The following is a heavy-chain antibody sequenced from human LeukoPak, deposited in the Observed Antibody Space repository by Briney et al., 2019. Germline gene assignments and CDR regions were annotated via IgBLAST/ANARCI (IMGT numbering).Heavy chain of an antibody. Sequence: SETLSLTCTVSGGSISSISYYWGWIRQPPGKGLEWIGSMYHNGSTYYNPSLKSRVTISVDTSKNQFSLNLSSVTAADTAVYYCARASSGSYSRYFDYWGQGTLVTVSS. CDR3: ARASSGSYSRYFDY. D-gene: IGHD1-26*01. J-gene: IGHJ4*02. V-gene: IGHV4-39*07. CDR2: MYHNGST. CDR1: GGSISSISYY.